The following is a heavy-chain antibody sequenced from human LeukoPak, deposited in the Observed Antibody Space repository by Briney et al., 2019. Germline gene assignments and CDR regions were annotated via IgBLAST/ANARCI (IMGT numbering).Heavy chain of an antibody. D-gene: IGHD3-22*01. Sequence: SETLSLTCTVSGGSISSYYWSWIRQPPGKGLEWIGYIYYSGSTNYNPSLKSRVTISVDTSKNQFSLKLSSVTAADTAVYYCARGSGAIVVVITGWFDPWGQGTLVTVSS. V-gene: IGHV4-59*12. CDR2: IYYSGST. CDR1: GGSISSYY. CDR3: ARGSGAIVVVITGWFDP. J-gene: IGHJ5*02.